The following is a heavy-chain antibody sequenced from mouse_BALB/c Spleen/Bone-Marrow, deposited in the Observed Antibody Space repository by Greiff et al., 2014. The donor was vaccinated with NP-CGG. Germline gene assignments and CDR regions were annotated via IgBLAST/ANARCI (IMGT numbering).Heavy chain of an antibody. CDR2: INPYNDGT. Sequence: VQLKHSGPELVKPGASVKMSCKASGYTFTNYVMHWGKQKPGQGLEWIGYINPYNDGTKYNEKFKGKATLTSDKSSGTAYMELSSLTSEDSAVYYCARRPSFYGSSYGAMDYWGQGTSVTVSS. CDR1: GYTFTNYV. D-gene: IGHD1-1*01. V-gene: IGHV1-14*01. J-gene: IGHJ4*01. CDR3: ARRPSFYGSSYGAMDY.